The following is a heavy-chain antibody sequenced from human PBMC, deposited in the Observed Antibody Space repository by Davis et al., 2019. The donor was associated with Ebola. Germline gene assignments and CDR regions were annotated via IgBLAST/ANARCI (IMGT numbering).Heavy chain of an antibody. D-gene: IGHD6-13*01. CDR3: TRDLKQPPPSYYYGMDV. V-gene: IGHV3-49*04. J-gene: IGHJ6*02. Sequence: GGSLRLSCTASGFTFGDYAMSWVRQAPGRGLEWVGFIRSKAYGGKTEYAASVKGRFSISRDDSKSIAYLQMNSLKTEDTAVYYCTRDLKQPPPSYYYGMDVWGQGTMVTVSS. CDR1: GFTFGDYA. CDR2: IRSKAYGGKT.